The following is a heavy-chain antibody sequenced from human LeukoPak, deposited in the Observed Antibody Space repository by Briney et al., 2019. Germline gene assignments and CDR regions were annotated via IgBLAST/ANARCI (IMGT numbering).Heavy chain of an antibody. CDR3: ARGITMIVVTSGY. V-gene: IGHV1-2*02. Sequence: ASVKVSCKASGYTFTNYYMHWVRQAPGQGLEWMGWINPNSGGTNYAQKFQGRVTMTRDTSISTAYMELSRLRSDDTAVYYCARGITMIVVTSGYWGQGTLVTVSS. CDR2: INPNSGGT. J-gene: IGHJ4*02. CDR1: GYTFTNYY. D-gene: IGHD3-22*01.